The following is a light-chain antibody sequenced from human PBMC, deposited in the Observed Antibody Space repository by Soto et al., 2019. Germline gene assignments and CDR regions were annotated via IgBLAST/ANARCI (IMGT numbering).Light chain of an antibody. Sequence: QSVLTQPASVSGSPGQSITISCTGTNSDVGTHNLVSWYQQHPGKAPKLIIYEGTKRPSGVSNRFSGSKSGNTASLTISGLQAEDEADYYCCSYALLFXTGTK. CDR3: CSYALL. J-gene: IGLJ1*01. CDR1: NSDVGTHNL. V-gene: IGLV2-23*01. CDR2: EGT.